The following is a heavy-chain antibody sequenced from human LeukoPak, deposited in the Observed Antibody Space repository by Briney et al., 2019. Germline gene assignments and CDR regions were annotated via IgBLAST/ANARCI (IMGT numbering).Heavy chain of an antibody. CDR1: GFTVSSDY. D-gene: IGHD3-3*01. Sequence: PGGYLRLSCAASGFTVSSDYMSWVRQAPGKGLEWVSIVYHDGTTYYADSVKGRFTISRDTSKTTVYLQMNSLRAEDTAVYYCARGYYGDYWGQGTLVTVSS. V-gene: IGHV3-53*01. CDR3: ARGYYGDY. J-gene: IGHJ4*02. CDR2: VYHDGTT.